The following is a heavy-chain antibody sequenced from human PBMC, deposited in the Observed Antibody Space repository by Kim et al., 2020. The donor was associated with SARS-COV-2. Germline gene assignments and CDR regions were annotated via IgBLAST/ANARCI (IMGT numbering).Heavy chain of an antibody. CDR3: ARTAMIVPAIDY. J-gene: IGHJ4*02. CDR2: INHSGST. CDR1: GGSFSGYY. Sequence: SETLSLTCAVYGGSFSGYYWSWIRQPPGKGLEWIGEINHSGSTNYNPSLKSRVTISVDTSKNQLTLKLSSVTAAATAVYYCARTAMIVPAIDYWGQGTLV. V-gene: IGHV4-34*01. D-gene: IGHD3-22*01.